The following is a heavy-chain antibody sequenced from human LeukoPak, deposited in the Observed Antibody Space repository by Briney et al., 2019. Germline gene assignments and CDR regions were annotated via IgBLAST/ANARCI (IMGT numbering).Heavy chain of an antibody. CDR2: ISNSGSSI. CDR3: ARGPDY. CDR1: GFTFSSYG. V-gene: IGHV3-48*04. Sequence: GRSLRLSCAASGFTFSSYGMHWVRQAPGKGLEWVSYISNSGSSIYYADSVKGRFTISRDNAKNSLYLQMTSLRAEDTAVYYCARGPDYWGQGTLVTVSS. J-gene: IGHJ4*02.